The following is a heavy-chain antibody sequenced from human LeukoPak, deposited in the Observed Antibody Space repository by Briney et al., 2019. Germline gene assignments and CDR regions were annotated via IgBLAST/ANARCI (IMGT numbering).Heavy chain of an antibody. J-gene: IGHJ5*02. V-gene: IGHV1-18*01. D-gene: IGHD2-15*01. CDR2: ISAYNGNT. Sequence: ASVKVSCKASGYTFTSYGISWVRQAPGQGLEWMGWISAYNGNTNYAQKLQGRVTMTTDTSTSIVYMELRSLRPDDTAVYYCARDRGWELGYCSGGSCYDENWFDPWGQGTLVTVSS. CDR1: GYTFTSYG. CDR3: ARDRGWELGYCSGGSCYDENWFDP.